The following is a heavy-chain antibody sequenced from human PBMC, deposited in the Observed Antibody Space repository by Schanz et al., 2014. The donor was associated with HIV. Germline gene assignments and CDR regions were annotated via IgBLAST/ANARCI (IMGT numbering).Heavy chain of an antibody. Sequence: QVQLVESGGGVVQPGRSLRLSCAASGFTFSSYGMHWVRQAPGKGLEWVAVISYDGSNKYYADSVKGRFTISRDNSKNTLYLQMNSLRAEDTAVYYCATTLYPYTSSSDYYYGVDVWGQGTTVTVSS. J-gene: IGHJ6*02. CDR2: ISYDGSNK. D-gene: IGHD6-6*01. CDR3: ATTLYPYTSSSDYYYGVDV. V-gene: IGHV3-30*03. CDR1: GFTFSSYG.